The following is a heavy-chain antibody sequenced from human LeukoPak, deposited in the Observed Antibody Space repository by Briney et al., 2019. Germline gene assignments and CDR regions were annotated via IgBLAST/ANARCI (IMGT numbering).Heavy chain of an antibody. Sequence: SDTLSLTCGVYGGSFSNYFWTWIRQSPAKGLEWVGEINESGDTDYNPSLKRRANISIDTSRSQFSLTLSSVTAADTATYYCARVVGIAVVPGATEDNYFDPWGQGTQVTVSS. CDR1: GGSFSNYF. V-gene: IGHV4-34*01. J-gene: IGHJ5*02. CDR3: ARVVGIAVVPGATEDNYFDP. CDR2: INESGDT. D-gene: IGHD2-2*01.